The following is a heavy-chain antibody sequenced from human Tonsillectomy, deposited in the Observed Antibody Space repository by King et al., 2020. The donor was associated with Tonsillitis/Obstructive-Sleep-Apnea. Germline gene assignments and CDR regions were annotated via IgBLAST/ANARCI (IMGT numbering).Heavy chain of an antibody. V-gene: IGHV4-34*01. Sequence: VQLPQWGAGLLKPSETLSLTCAVYGGSFSGYYWSWIRQPPGKGLEWIGEINHSGSTNYNPSLKSRVTISVDTSKNQFSLKLSSVTAADTAVYYCARDPYYDIWTGPRESLDYWGQGTLVTVSS. J-gene: IGHJ4*02. CDR2: INHSGST. CDR1: GGSFSGYY. D-gene: IGHD3-9*01. CDR3: ARDPYYDIWTGPRESLDY.